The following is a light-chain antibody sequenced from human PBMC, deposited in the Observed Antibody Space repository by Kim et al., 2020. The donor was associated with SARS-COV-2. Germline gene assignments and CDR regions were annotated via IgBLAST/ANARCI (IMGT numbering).Light chain of an antibody. CDR3: QQRNSWPIT. J-gene: IGKJ5*01. V-gene: IGKV3-11*01. Sequence: SLSPGERATLSCRASQSVSSYLGWYQQKPGQAPRLLIYGVSNRATGIPARFSGSGSGTDFTLTISSLEPEDFAVYYCQQRNSWPITFGQGTRLEIK. CDR2: GVS. CDR1: QSVSSY.